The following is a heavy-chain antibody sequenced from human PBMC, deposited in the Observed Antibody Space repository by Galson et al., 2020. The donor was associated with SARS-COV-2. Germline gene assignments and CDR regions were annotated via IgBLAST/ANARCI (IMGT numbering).Heavy chain of an antibody. D-gene: IGHD3-10*01. J-gene: IGHJ4*02. Sequence: GESLKISCAASGFTFSSYGMHWVRQAPGKGLEWVAVISYDGSNKYYADSVKGRFTISRDNSKNTLYLQMNSLRAEDTAVYYCAKDPMYYYGSGPIEEVVTDEPNIDYWGQGTLVTVSS. V-gene: IGHV3-30*18. CDR3: AKDPMYYYGSGPIEEVVTDEPNIDY. CDR1: GFTFSSYG. CDR2: ISYDGSNK.